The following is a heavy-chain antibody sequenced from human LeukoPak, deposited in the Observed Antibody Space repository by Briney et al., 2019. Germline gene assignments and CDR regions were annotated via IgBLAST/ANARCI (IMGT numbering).Heavy chain of an antibody. J-gene: IGHJ6*03. Sequence: SETLSLTCAVYGGSFSGYYWSRLRQPPGKGLEWIGEINHSGSTNYNPSLKSRVTISVDTSKNQFSLKLSSVTAADTAVCYCARGRLKYQLLITHSYSYSMDVWGKGTTVTVSS. V-gene: IGHV4-34*01. CDR3: ARGRLKYQLLITHSYSYSMDV. CDR1: GGSFSGYY. D-gene: IGHD2-2*01. CDR2: INHSGST.